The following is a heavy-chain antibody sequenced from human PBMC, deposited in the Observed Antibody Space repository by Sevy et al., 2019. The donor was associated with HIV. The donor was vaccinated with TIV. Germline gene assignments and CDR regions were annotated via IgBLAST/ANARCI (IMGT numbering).Heavy chain of an antibody. CDR1: GYTFTSQY. D-gene: IGHD3-9*01. J-gene: IGHJ4*02. Sequence: ASVKVSCKASGYTFTSQYMHWVRQAPGQGLEWMGIINPSGGSTSYAQKFQGRVTMTRDTSTSTVHMELSSLRSEDTAVYYCARDSDNYDILTGYYPFDYWGQGTLVTVSS. CDR2: INPSGGST. CDR3: ARDSDNYDILTGYYPFDY. V-gene: IGHV1-46*01.